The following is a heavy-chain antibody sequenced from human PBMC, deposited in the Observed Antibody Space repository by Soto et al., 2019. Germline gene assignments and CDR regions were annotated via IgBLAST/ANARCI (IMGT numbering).Heavy chain of an antibody. Sequence: GGSLRLSCAASGFTFSSYGMHWVRQAPGKGLEWVAVIWYDGSNKYYADSVKGRFTISRDNSKNTLYLQMNSLRAEDTAVYYCARDFGSALGDYWGQGTLVTVSS. V-gene: IGHV3-33*01. J-gene: IGHJ4*02. D-gene: IGHD3-10*01. CDR3: ARDFGSALGDY. CDR2: IWYDGSNK. CDR1: GFTFSSYG.